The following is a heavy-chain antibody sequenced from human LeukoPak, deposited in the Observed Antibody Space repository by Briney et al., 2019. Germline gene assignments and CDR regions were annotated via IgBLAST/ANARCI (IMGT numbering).Heavy chain of an antibody. J-gene: IGHJ4*02. Sequence: PSETLSLTCSVSGYSINRGYYWGWVRQPPGKGLEWIANIYHSGSTSYNPSLKSRVTISVDTSKNQFSLKLSSVTAADTAVYYCAREGGYSYGYWGYWGQGILVSVSS. CDR1: GYSINRGYY. V-gene: IGHV4-38-2*02. CDR3: AREGGYSYGYWGY. D-gene: IGHD5-18*01. CDR2: IYHSGST.